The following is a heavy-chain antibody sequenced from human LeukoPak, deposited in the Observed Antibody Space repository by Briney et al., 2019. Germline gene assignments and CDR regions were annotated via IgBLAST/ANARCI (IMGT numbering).Heavy chain of an antibody. CDR2: MLPSVSP. Sequence: SESRSPTWAVDGGFFGGDSGGCDRQPPGNGLEWIGAMLPSVSPNFNPTPKSRVTISVDASKKQFSLRLSSVTAADRAVYYCAGGRLRFPQTRWGQGTLVTVSS. J-gene: IGHJ4*02. D-gene: IGHD5-12*01. CDR1: GGFFGGDS. V-gene: IGHV4-34*12. CDR3: AGGRLRFPQTR.